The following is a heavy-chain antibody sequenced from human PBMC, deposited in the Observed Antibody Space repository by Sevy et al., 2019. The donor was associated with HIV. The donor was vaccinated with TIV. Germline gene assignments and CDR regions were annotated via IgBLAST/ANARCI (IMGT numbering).Heavy chain of an antibody. D-gene: IGHD6-19*01. CDR3: AKEGGQIAVAGKDYFDY. V-gene: IGHV3-23*01. J-gene: IGHJ4*02. Sequence: GGSLRLSCAASGFTFSSYAMSWVRQAPGKGLEWVSAISGSGGSTYYADSVKGRFTISGDNSKNTLYLQMNSLRAEDTAVYYCAKEGGQIAVAGKDYFDYWGQGTLVTVSS. CDR2: ISGSGGST. CDR1: GFTFSSYA.